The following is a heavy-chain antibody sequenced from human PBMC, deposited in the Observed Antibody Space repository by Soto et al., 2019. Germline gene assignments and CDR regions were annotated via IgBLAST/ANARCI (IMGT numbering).Heavy chain of an antibody. CDR1: GYTFTSYY. CDR2: INPSGGST. V-gene: IGHV1-46*01. J-gene: IGHJ4*02. CDR3: ARDQASSGYYGRYYFDY. D-gene: IGHD3-22*01. Sequence: ASVKVACKASGYTFTSYYMHWVRQAHGQGLEWMGIINPSGGSTSYAQKFQGRVTMTRDTSTSTVYMELSSLRSEDTAVYYCARDQASSGYYGRYYFDYWGQGTLVTVSS.